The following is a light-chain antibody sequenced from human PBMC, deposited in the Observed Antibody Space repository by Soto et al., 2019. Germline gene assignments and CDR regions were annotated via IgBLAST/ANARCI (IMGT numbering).Light chain of an antibody. J-gene: IGLJ1*01. Sequence: LTQPASVSGSPGQSIALSCTGASSDLGSYNLVSWYQQHPGKAPKLMIYEGSKRPSGVSYRFSGSKSGNTASLTISGLQTEDEADYYCCSYAGSSTFVFGTGTKVTVL. CDR1: SSDLGSYNL. CDR3: CSYAGSSTFV. CDR2: EGS. V-gene: IGLV2-23*01.